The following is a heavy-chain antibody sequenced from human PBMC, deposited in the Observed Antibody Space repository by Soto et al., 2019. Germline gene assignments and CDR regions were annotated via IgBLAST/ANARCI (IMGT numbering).Heavy chain of an antibody. J-gene: IGHJ4*02. V-gene: IGHV3-23*01. CDR1: GFTFSTYA. D-gene: IGHD3-22*01. CDR3: ARNYFDSGGGFDY. Sequence: PGGSLRLSCAASGFTFSTYAMSWVRQAPGQGLQWVSAISGSGSGTFYADSVKGRFTISRDNSKNTLYLQMNSLRAEDTAVYYCARNYFDSGGGFDYWGQGTLVTVSS. CDR2: ISGSGSGT.